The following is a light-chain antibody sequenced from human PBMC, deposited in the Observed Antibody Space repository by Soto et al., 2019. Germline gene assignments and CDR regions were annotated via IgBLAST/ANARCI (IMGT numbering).Light chain of an antibody. V-gene: IGKV1-8*01. J-gene: IGKJ1*01. CDR1: QGISSY. Sequence: AIRMTQSPSSLSASTGDRVTITCRASQGISSYLAWYQQKPGKAPKLLIYAASTLQSGVPSRFSGSGYGTDFTLTISCLQSEDFATYYCQQYYSYRTWTFGQGTKVEIK. CDR2: AAS. CDR3: QQYYSYRTWT.